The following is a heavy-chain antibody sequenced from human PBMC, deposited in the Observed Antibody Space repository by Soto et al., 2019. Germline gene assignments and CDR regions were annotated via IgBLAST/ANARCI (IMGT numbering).Heavy chain of an antibody. CDR3: ARGSFGPDYGMDV. Sequence: GGSLRLSCAASGFTFSTYEFNWVRQAPGEWLEWVSYISTSGGITYYADSVKGRFTISRDNAKNSLYLQVNGLRAEDTAVYYCARGSFGPDYGMDVWGQGXTVTVYS. CDR1: GFTFSTYE. V-gene: IGHV3-48*03. J-gene: IGHJ6*02. CDR2: ISTSGGIT. D-gene: IGHD3-16*01.